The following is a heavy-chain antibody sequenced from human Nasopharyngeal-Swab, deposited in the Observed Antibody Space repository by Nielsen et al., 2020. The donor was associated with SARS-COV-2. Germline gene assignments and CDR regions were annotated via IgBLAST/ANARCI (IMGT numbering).Heavy chain of an antibody. Sequence: ARQMPGKGLEWMGIINPSGGSTSYAQKFQGRVTMTRDTSTSTVYMELSSLRSEDTAVYYCARITVAAADYWGQGTLVTVSS. CDR2: INPSGGST. CDR3: ARITVAAADY. J-gene: IGHJ4*02. V-gene: IGHV1-46*01. D-gene: IGHD6-19*01.